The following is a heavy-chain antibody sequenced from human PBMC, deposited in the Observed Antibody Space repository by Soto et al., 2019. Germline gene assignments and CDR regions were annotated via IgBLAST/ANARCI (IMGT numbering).Heavy chain of an antibody. CDR3: AGGIAARPVGY. CDR2: IYHSGST. V-gene: IGHV4-30-2*01. CDR1: GGSISSGGYS. Sequence: QLQLQESGSGLVKPSQTLSLTCAVSGGSISSGGYSWRWIRQPPGKGLEWIGYIYHSGSTYYNPSLKSRVTIAVDRSMNQFSLKLSSVSAADTAVYSCAGGIAARPVGYWGQGTLVTASS. J-gene: IGHJ4*02. D-gene: IGHD6-6*01.